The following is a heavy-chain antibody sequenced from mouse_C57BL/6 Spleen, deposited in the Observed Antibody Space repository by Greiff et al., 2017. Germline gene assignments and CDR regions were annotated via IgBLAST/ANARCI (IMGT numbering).Heavy chain of an antibody. CDR1: GYAFSSSW. Sequence: QVQLQQSGPELVKPGASVKISCKASGYAFSSSWMNWVKQRPGKGLEWIGRIYPGDGDTNYNGKFKGKATLTADKSSSTAYMQLSSLTSEDSAVCFCANSNYVDFDYWGQGTTLTVSS. CDR3: ANSNYVDFDY. D-gene: IGHD2-5*01. CDR2: IYPGDGDT. V-gene: IGHV1-82*01. J-gene: IGHJ2*01.